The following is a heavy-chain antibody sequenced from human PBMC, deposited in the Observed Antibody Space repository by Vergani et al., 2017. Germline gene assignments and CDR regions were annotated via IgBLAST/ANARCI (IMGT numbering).Heavy chain of an antibody. Sequence: EVQLVESGGGLVQPGGSLRLSCAASGFTFSSYEMNWVRQAPGKGLEWVSYISSSGSTIYYADSVKGRFTISRDNAKNSLYLQMNSLRAEDTAVYYCASEGYYGSGSYYGTYYYYMDVWGKGTTVTVSS. D-gene: IGHD3-10*01. J-gene: IGHJ6*03. V-gene: IGHV3-48*03. CDR2: ISSSGSTI. CDR3: ASEGYYGSGSYYGTYYYYMDV. CDR1: GFTFSSYE.